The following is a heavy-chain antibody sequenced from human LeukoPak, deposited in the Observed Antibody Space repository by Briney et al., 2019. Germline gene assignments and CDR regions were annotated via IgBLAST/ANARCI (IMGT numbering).Heavy chain of an antibody. CDR3: AKGMVRGVPGDY. V-gene: IGHV3-23*01. CDR1: GFIFSNYG. D-gene: IGHD3-10*01. CDR2: ISASGSAT. Sequence: QSGGSLRLSCAASGFIFSNYGMNWVRQAPGKGLEWVAAISASGSATSYADSVKGRFTISRDNSKNTLYLQMNSLRAEDTAVYYCAKGMVRGVPGDYWGQGTLVTVSS. J-gene: IGHJ4*02.